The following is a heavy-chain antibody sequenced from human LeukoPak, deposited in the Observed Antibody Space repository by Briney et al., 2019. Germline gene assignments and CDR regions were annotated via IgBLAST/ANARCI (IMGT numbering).Heavy chain of an antibody. CDR2: INPSGGST. Sequence: ASVKVSCKASGSTFTSYYMHWVRQAPGQGLEWMGIINPSGGSTSYAQKFQGRVTMTRDTSTSTVYMELSSLRSEDTAVYYCARETGYCSGGSCYEFRFDYWGQGTLVTVSS. CDR3: ARETGYCSGGSCYEFRFDY. V-gene: IGHV1-46*01. CDR1: GSTFTSYY. J-gene: IGHJ4*02. D-gene: IGHD2-15*01.